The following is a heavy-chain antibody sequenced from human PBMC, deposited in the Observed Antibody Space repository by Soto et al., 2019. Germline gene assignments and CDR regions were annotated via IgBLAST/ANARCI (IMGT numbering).Heavy chain of an antibody. CDR2: ISHDGNIK. D-gene: IGHD3-9*01. V-gene: IGHV3-30*18. CDR3: AKTETFYGYYKAFDY. CDR1: GFTFSNYG. Sequence: GGSPRLSCAASGFTFSNYGMHWVRQAPGKGLEWVAVISHDGNIKYYADSVKGRFTISRDNSNRMVYLQMGSLTAGDTAVYYCAKTETFYGYYKAFDYCGQGTRGTVSS. J-gene: IGHJ4*02.